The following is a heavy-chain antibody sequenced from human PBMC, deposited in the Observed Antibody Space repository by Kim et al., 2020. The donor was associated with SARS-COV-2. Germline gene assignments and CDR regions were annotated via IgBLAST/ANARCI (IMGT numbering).Heavy chain of an antibody. CDR2: IIPIFGTA. D-gene: IGHD4-17*01. J-gene: IGHJ2*01. CDR1: GGTFSSYA. V-gene: IGHV1-69*13. CDR3: AGDLHNAEGYGGNSGGYWYFDL. Sequence: SVKVSCKASGGTFSSYAISWVRQAPGQGLEWMGGIIPIFGTANYAQKFQGRVTITADESTSTAYMELSSLRSEDTAVYYCAGDLHNAEGYGGNSGGYWYFDLWGRGTLVTVSS.